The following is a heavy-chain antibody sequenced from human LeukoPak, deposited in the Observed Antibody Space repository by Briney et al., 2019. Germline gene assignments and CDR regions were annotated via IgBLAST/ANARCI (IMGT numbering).Heavy chain of an antibody. CDR1: GFTFSSSW. D-gene: IGHD6-19*01. V-gene: IGHV3-7*03. J-gene: IGHJ4*02. CDR2: IKQDGTEE. CDR3: ARRPGSGWYVLDY. Sequence: GGSLRLSCVASGFTFSSSWMSWVRRAPGKGLEWVANIKQDGTEEYYVDSVRGRFSISKDNAKNSLYLQMNSLRAEDTAIYYCARRPGSGWYVLDYWGQGTLVTVSS.